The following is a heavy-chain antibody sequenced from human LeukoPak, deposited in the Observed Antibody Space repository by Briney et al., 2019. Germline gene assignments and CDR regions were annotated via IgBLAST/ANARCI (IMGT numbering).Heavy chain of an antibody. V-gene: IGHV3-20*04. D-gene: IGHD5-24*01. CDR3: ARDRGWLQYIDY. CDR2: INWNGGNT. Sequence: GGSLRLSCAASGFTFGDYGMSWVRQAPGKGLEWVSSINWNGGNTAYADSVKGRFTISRDTAKDSLYRQLNSLRAEDTALYYCARDRGWLQYIDYWGQGTLVTVSS. CDR1: GFTFGDYG. J-gene: IGHJ4*02.